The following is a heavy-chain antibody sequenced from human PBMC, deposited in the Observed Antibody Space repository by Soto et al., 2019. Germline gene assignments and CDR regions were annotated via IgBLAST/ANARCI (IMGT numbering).Heavy chain of an antibody. CDR1: GFTFSSYA. V-gene: IGHV3-23*01. D-gene: IGHD2-15*01. CDR3: AKGCSGGSCRTPIDY. J-gene: IGHJ4*02. Sequence: GGSLRLSCAASGFTFSSYAMNWVRQAPGKGLEWVSVISSGGGATYNADSVKGRFTISRDNSKNTLYLQLNSLRVEDTAVYYCAKGCSGGSCRTPIDYWGQGTLVTVSS. CDR2: ISSGGGAT.